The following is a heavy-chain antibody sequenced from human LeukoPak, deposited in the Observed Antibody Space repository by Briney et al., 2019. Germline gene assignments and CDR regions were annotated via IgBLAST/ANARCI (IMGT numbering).Heavy chain of an antibody. D-gene: IGHD5-18*01. V-gene: IGHV3-30*04. CDR2: ISYDGTNK. Sequence: PGGSLRLSCAASGFTFNIYAMQWVSQAPGKGLEWVAVISYDGTNKYYADSVKGRFTISRDNSKNTLYLQMNSLRAEDTAVYYCATLTANNPSYFDYWGQGTLVTVSS. CDR1: GFTFNIYA. J-gene: IGHJ4*02. CDR3: ATLTANNPSYFDY.